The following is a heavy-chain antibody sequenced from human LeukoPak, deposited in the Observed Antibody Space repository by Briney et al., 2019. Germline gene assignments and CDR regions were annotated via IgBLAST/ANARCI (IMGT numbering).Heavy chain of an antibody. J-gene: IGHJ1*01. Sequence: SETLSLTCAVHGGSFSGYYWSWIRQPPGKGLEWIGEINHSGSTNYNPSLKSRVTISVDSSKNQFSLKLSSVTAADTAVYYCARGLPPEYFQHWGQGTLVTVSS. CDR3: ARGLPPEYFQH. V-gene: IGHV4-34*01. CDR1: GGSFSGYY. CDR2: INHSGST.